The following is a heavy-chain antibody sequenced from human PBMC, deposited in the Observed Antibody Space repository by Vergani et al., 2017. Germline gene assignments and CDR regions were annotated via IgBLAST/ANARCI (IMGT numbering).Heavy chain of an antibody. CDR1: GGTFSSYA. V-gene: IGHV1-8*02. CDR2: MNPNSGNT. J-gene: IGHJ4*02. CDR3: AREAPDSSGYYGSKHKDY. Sequence: QVQLVQSGAEVKKPGSSVKVSCKASGGTFSSYAISWVRQAPGQGLEWMGWMNPNSGNTGYAQKFQGRVTMTRNTSISTAYMELSSLRSDDTAVYYCAREAPDSSGYYGSKHKDYWGQGTLVTVSS. D-gene: IGHD3-22*01.